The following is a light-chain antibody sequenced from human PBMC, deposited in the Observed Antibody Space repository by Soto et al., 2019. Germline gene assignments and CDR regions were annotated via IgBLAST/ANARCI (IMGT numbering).Light chain of an antibody. J-gene: IGKJ5*01. CDR3: QQYGSSPPVT. V-gene: IGKV3-20*01. CDR2: GAS. Sequence: EIVLTQSPGTLSLSPGESAALSCRASQRVSDSCLAWYQQKPGQAPRLLIYGASSRATGIPDRFSGSGSGTDFTLTISRLEPEDFAVHYCQQYGSSPPVTFGQGTRLEI. CDR1: QRVSDSC.